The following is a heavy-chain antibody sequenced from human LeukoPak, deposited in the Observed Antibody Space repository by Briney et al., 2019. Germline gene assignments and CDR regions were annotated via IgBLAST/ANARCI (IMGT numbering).Heavy chain of an antibody. CDR3: ARAPFGFGELIGFFDY. J-gene: IGHJ4*02. Sequence: KPSETLSLTCTVSGGSISSYYWSWIRQPPGKGLEWIGYIYYSGSTNYNPSLKSRVTISVDTSKNQFSLKLSSVTAADTAVYYCARAPFGFGELIGFFDYWGQGTLVTVSS. V-gene: IGHV4-59*01. D-gene: IGHD3-10*01. CDR1: GGSISSYY. CDR2: IYYSGST.